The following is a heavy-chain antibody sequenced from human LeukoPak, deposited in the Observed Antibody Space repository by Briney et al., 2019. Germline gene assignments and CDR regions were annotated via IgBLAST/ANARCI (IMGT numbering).Heavy chain of an antibody. CDR2: ISGSSSRT. D-gene: IGHD6-19*01. CDR1: GLTFSNYA. Sequence: GGSLRLSCAASGLTFSNYALTWVRQAPGKGLECVSLISGSSSRTYYADSVKGRFTISRDNSKNTLYLQMDSLRAEDTAVYYCAKDSGGWYEYFQHWGQGTLVTVSS. CDR3: AKDSGGWYEYFQH. V-gene: IGHV3-23*01. J-gene: IGHJ1*01.